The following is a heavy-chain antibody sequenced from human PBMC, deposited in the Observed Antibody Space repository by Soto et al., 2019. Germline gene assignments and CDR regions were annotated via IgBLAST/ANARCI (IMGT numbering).Heavy chain of an antibody. CDR2: IYWDDDK. CDR3: AHKGGRGAGMDV. Sequence: QITLKESGPTLVKPTQTLTLICTFSGFSLSTSGVGVSWIRQPPGKALEWLALIYWDDDKRYSPFLKSRLTITADTSKNQVVLTVTNMDPGDTATYCCAHKGGRGAGMDVWGQGTTVTVSS. V-gene: IGHV2-5*02. D-gene: IGHD2-15*01. CDR1: GFSLSTSGVG. J-gene: IGHJ6*02.